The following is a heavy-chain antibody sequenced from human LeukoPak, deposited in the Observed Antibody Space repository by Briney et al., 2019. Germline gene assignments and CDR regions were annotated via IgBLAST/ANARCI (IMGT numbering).Heavy chain of an antibody. CDR3: AREIVVVIGAAFDI. Sequence: ASETLSLTCTVSGGSISSGGYYWSWIRQHPGKGLEWIGYIYYSGSTYYNPSLKSRVTISVDTSKNQFSLKLSSVTAADTAVYYCAREIVVVIGAAFDIWGQGTMVTVSS. J-gene: IGHJ3*02. CDR2: IYYSGST. CDR1: GGSISSGGYY. D-gene: IGHD3-22*01. V-gene: IGHV4-31*03.